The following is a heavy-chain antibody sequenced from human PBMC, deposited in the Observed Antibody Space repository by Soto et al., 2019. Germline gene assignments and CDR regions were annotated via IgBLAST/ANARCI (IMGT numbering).Heavy chain of an antibody. Sequence: PSETLSLTCTVSGGSVSSDSYFWSWVRQPPGKGLEWIGYVSYRGITTYNPSLKSRVTILLGTSKNQISLNLRSVTAADTAVYYSARSIDPWGQGTLVTVSS. J-gene: IGHJ5*02. V-gene: IGHV4-61*01. CDR1: GGSVSSDSYF. CDR2: VSYRGIT. CDR3: ARSIDP.